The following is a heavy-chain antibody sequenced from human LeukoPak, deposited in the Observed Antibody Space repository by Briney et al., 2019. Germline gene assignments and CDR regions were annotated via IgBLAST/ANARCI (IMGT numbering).Heavy chain of an antibody. D-gene: IGHD6-13*01. CDR2: IYYSGST. CDR1: GGSISSYY. CDR3: ARDKGAAGTFDY. J-gene: IGHJ4*02. V-gene: IGHV4-59*01. Sequence: SETLSLTCTVSGGSISSYYWSWIRQPPGKGLEWIGYIYYSGSTNYNPSLKSRVTISVDTSKNQFSLKPSSVTAADTAVYYCARDKGAAGTFDYWGQGTLVTVSS.